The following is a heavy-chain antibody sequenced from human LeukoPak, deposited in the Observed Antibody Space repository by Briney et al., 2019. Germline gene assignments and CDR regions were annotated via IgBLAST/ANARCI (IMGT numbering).Heavy chain of an antibody. V-gene: IGHV4-59*12. CDR2: IYYTGST. J-gene: IGHJ4*02. CDR3: ARDRARSSGLFDY. D-gene: IGHD6-19*01. Sequence: SETLSLTCTVSRGSISPYCWSWIRQPPGKGLEWIGYIYYTGSTNYNPSLKSRVTISVDRSKNQFSLKLSSVTAADTAVYYCARDRARSSGLFDYWGQGTLVTVSS. CDR1: RGSISPYC.